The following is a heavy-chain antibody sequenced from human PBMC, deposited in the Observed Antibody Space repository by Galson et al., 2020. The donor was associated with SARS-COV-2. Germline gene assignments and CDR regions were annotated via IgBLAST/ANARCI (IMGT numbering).Heavy chain of an antibody. CDR2: INHSGST. CDR3: ARGLSLTPPHIVVVPAWGWFDP. CDR1: GGSFSGYY. Sequence: SQTLSLTCAVYGGSFSGYYWSWIRQPPGKGLEWIGEINHSGSTNYNPSLKSRVTISVDTSKNQFSLKLSSVTAADTAVYYCARGLSLTPPHIVVVPAWGWFDPWGQGTLVTVSS. V-gene: IGHV4-34*01. J-gene: IGHJ5*02. D-gene: IGHD2-2*01.